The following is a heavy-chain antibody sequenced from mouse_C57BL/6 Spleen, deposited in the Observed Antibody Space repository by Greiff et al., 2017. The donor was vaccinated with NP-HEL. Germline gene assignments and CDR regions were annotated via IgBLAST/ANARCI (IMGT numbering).Heavy chain of an antibody. CDR1: GYTFTSYW. CDR3: ARSSYYSNYAMFAY. V-gene: IGHV1-55*01. J-gene: IGHJ3*01. D-gene: IGHD2-5*01. CDR2: IYPGSGST. Sequence: QVQLQQPGAELVKPGASVKMSCKASGYTFTSYWITWVKQRPGQGLEWIGDIYPGSGSTNYNEKFKSKATLTVDTSSSTAYMQLSSLTSEDSAVYYCARSSYYSNYAMFAYWGQGTLVTVSA.